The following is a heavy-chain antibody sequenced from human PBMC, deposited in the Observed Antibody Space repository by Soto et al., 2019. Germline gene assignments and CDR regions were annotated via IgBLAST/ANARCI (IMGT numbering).Heavy chain of an antibody. J-gene: IGHJ6*02. D-gene: IGHD6-13*01. V-gene: IGHV3-21*01. CDR3: AREGIAAAGTTDYYGMDV. Sequence: GGSLRLSCAASGFTFSSYSMNWVRQAPGKGLEWVSSISSSSSYIYYADSVKGRFTISRDNAKNSLYLQMNSLRAEDTAVYYCAREGIAAAGTTDYYGMDVWGQGTTVTVSS. CDR2: ISSSSSYI. CDR1: GFTFSSYS.